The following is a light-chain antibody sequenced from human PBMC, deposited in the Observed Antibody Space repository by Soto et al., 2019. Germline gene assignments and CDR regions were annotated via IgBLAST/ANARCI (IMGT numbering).Light chain of an antibody. CDR3: QQLNSYPRT. CDR1: QGISSY. V-gene: IGKV1-9*01. CDR2: AAS. Sequence: QLTHAPASLSASVLYRVTITFLASQGISSYLAWYQQKPGKAPKLLIYAASTLQSGVPSRFSGSESGTDFTLTISSLQPEDFATYYCQQLNSYPRTFGQGTKVDIK. J-gene: IGKJ1*01.